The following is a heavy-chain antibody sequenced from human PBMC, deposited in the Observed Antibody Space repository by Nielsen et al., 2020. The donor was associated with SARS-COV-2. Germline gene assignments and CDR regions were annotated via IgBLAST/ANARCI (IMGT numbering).Heavy chain of an antibody. CDR3: ARGQAVVP. Sequence: GESLKISCAASGFTFSIWAMTWVRQAPGKGLQWVSVISDSGDSTYYADSVRGRFTISRDNAKNSLYLQMDSLRAEDTAVYYCARGQAVVPWGQGTMVTVSS. D-gene: IGHD4-23*01. CDR1: GFTFSIWA. CDR2: ISDSGDST. J-gene: IGHJ3*01. V-gene: IGHV3-23*01.